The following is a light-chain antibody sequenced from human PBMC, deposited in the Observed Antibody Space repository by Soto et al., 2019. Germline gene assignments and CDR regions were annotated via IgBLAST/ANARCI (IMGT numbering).Light chain of an antibody. Sequence: EIVMTQSPATLSVSPGERATLSCRASQSVSGYLAWYQQKPGQPPRLLIYGASTRATGIPARFSGSGSGTEFTLTISSLQSEDFAMYYCQQYNNWPPWTFGHGTKVEIK. CDR2: GAS. CDR1: QSVSGY. V-gene: IGKV3D-15*01. CDR3: QQYNNWPPWT. J-gene: IGKJ1*01.